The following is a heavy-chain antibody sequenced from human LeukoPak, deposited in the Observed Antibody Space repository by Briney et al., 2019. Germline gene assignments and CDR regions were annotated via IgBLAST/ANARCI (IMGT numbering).Heavy chain of an antibody. CDR3: ASPGYCGSTSCYYYYMDV. V-gene: IGHV4-38-2*02. J-gene: IGHJ6*03. CDR1: GYSISSGYY. Sequence: SETLSLTCTVSGYSISSGYYWGWIRQPPGKGLEWIGSIYHSGSTYYNASLKSRVTISVDTSKNQFSLKLSSVTAADTAVYYCASPGYCGSTSCYYYYMDVWGKGTTVTVSS. CDR2: IYHSGST. D-gene: IGHD2-2*01.